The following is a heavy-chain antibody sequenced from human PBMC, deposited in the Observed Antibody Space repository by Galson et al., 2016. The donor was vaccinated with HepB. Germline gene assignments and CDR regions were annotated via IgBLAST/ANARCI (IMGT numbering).Heavy chain of an antibody. V-gene: IGHV3-23*01. CDR3: AKSPALMVYAMPARLKPSLYYFDY. Sequence: SLRLSCAASGFTFSHYAMSWVRQAPGKGLEWVSAISGSGGSTYYADSVKGRFTISRDNSKNTLYLQMNSLRAEDTAVYYCAKSPALMVYAMPARLKPSLYYFDYWGQGTLLTVSS. J-gene: IGHJ4*02. CDR2: ISGSGGST. D-gene: IGHD2-8*01. CDR1: GFTFSHYA.